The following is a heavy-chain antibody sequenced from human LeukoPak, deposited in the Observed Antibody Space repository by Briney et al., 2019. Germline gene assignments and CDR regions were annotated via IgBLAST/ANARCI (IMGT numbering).Heavy chain of an antibody. CDR1: GFTISTYG. Sequence: GGSLRLSCAASGFTISTYGVNWVRQAPGKGLEWVSYISHTSDAIYYPDSVKGRFTISRDNAKNSLYLQMNSLRDEDTAVYYCASASPSGYDYWGQGTLVTVSS. CDR3: ASASPSGYDY. V-gene: IGHV3-48*02. J-gene: IGHJ4*02. CDR2: ISHTSDAI. D-gene: IGHD3-22*01.